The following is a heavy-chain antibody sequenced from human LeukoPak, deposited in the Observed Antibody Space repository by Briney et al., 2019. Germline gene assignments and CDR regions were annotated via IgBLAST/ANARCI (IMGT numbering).Heavy chain of an antibody. CDR3: GRDRPTGYYDY. Sequence: SETLSLTCTVSSYSISSGYYWGWIRQSPGKGLEWIASINHSGITYYNLSLKSRVTISVDTSKNQFSLKLTSVTAADTAVYYCGRDRPTGYYDYWGQGILVTVSS. CDR2: INHSGIT. D-gene: IGHD3-9*01. V-gene: IGHV4-38-2*02. CDR1: SYSISSGYY. J-gene: IGHJ4*02.